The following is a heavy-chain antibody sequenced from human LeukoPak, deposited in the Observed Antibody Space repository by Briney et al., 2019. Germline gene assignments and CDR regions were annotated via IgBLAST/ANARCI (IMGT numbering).Heavy chain of an antibody. CDR2: IKQDGSEK. Sequence: PGGSLRLSCAASGFSFSSYWMNWVCQAPGKGLEWVANIKQDGSEKYYVDSVKGRFTISRDNAKNSLYLQMNSLRADDTAVYYCVGAVTAHYYDPYWGQGTLVTVSS. CDR1: GFSFSSYW. CDR3: VGAVTAHYYDPY. V-gene: IGHV3-7*01. D-gene: IGHD3-22*01. J-gene: IGHJ4*02.